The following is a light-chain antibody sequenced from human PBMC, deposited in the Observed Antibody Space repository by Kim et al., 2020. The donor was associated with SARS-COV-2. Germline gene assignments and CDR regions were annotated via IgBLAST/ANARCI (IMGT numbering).Light chain of an antibody. J-gene: IGLJ2*01. Sequence: QSALTQPASVSGSPGQSITISCTGTSNNVGDYNYVSWYQQHPGKAPKLMIYDVFRRPSGVSDRFSGSKSGNTASLIISGLRAEAEANYSSCSYTPTATLFGGGTKVTVL. CDR3: CSYTPTATL. CDR1: SNNVGDYNY. CDR2: DVF. V-gene: IGLV2-14*03.